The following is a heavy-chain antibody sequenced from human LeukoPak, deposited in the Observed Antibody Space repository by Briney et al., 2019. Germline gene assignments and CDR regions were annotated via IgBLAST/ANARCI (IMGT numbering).Heavy chain of an antibody. CDR1: GGSFSGYY. D-gene: IGHD4-17*01. Sequence: SETLSLTCAVYGGSFSGYYWSWIRQPPGKGLEWIGEINHSGSTNYNPSLRSRVTISVGTSKNHFSLKLSPVTAANTAVYYCARHPPRGDGGLPFDYWGQGTLVTVSS. CDR3: ARHPPRGDGGLPFDY. CDR2: INHSGST. V-gene: IGHV4-34*01. J-gene: IGHJ4*02.